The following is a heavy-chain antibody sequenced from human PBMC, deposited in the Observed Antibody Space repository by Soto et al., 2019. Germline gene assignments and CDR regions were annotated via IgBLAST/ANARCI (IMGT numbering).Heavy chain of an antibody. V-gene: IGHV5-10-1*01. D-gene: IGHD3-22*01. J-gene: IGHJ4*02. CDR2: IDPSDSYT. Sequence: XESLKISCKGSGYSFTSYWISWVRQMPGKGLEWMGRIDPSDSYTNYSPSFQGHVTISADKSISTAYLQWSSLKASDTAMYYCARPIRVGYDSSGYYSWGQGTLVTVSS. CDR3: ARPIRVGYDSSGYYS. CDR1: GYSFTSYW.